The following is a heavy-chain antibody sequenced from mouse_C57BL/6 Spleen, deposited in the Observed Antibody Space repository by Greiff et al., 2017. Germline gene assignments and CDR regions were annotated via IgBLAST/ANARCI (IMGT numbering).Heavy chain of an antibody. CDR1: GYTFTDYN. V-gene: IGHV1-18*01. Sequence: EVKLQQSGPELVKPGASVKIPCKASGYTFTDYNMDWVKQSHGKSLEWIGDINPNNGGTIYNQKFKGKATLTVDKSSSTAYLELRSLTSEDTAVYYCARRGGYYYGSSYAWFAYWGQGTLVTVSA. CDR2: INPNNGGT. D-gene: IGHD1-1*01. CDR3: ARRGGYYYGSSYAWFAY. J-gene: IGHJ3*01.